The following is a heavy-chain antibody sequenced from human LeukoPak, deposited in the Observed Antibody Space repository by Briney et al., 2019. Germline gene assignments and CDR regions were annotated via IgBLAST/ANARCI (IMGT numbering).Heavy chain of an antibody. CDR3: ARPRRGYSYGYEAFDI. J-gene: IGHJ3*02. CDR2: SYPGDSDT. D-gene: IGHD5-18*01. Sequence: GESLKISCKGSGYNFTIYWIGWVRQMPGKGLEWMGISYPGDSDTRYSPSFQGQVTISADKSINTAYLQWSSLKASDTAMYYCARPRRGYSYGYEAFDIWGQGTMVTVSS. V-gene: IGHV5-51*01. CDR1: GYNFTIYW.